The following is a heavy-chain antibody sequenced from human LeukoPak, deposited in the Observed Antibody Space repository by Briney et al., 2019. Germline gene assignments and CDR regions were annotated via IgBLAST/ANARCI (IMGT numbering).Heavy chain of an antibody. V-gene: IGHV1-46*01. J-gene: IGHJ5*02. Sequence: ASVKVSCKASGYTFTSYYMHWVRQAPGQGLEWMGIINPSGGSTSYAQTFQGRVTMTRDTSTSTVYMELSSLRSEDTAVYYCAREMEYGDYVPGFDPWGQGTLVTVSS. CDR1: GYTFTSYY. D-gene: IGHD4-17*01. CDR3: AREMEYGDYVPGFDP. CDR2: INPSGGST.